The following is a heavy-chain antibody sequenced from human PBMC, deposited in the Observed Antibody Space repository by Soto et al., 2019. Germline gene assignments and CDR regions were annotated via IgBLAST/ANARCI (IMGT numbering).Heavy chain of an antibody. Sequence: GGSLRLSCAASGFTFSSYAMSWVRQAPGKGLEWVSAISGSGGSTYYADSVKGRFTISRDNSKNTLYLQMNSLRAEDTAVYYFANLYYIAVAGTSGYWGQGTLVTFP. CDR3: ANLYYIAVAGTSGY. J-gene: IGHJ4*02. CDR2: ISGSGGST. D-gene: IGHD6-19*01. CDR1: GFTFSSYA. V-gene: IGHV3-23*01.